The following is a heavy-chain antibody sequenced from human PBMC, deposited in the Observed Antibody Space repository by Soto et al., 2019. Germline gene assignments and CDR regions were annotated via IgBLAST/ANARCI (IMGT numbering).Heavy chain of an antibody. Sequence: QPGGSLRLSCAASGFTFSSYAMSWVRQAPGKGLEWVSAISGSGGSTYYADSVKGRFTISRDNSKNTLYLQMNSLRAEDTAVYYCAKDQLSSSWRTNWFDPWGQGTLVTVSS. CDR2: ISGSGGST. V-gene: IGHV3-23*01. J-gene: IGHJ5*02. D-gene: IGHD6-13*01. CDR3: AKDQLSSSWRTNWFDP. CDR1: GFTFSSYA.